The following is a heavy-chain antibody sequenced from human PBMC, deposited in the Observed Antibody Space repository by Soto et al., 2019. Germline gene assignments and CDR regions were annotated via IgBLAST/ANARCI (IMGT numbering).Heavy chain of an antibody. D-gene: IGHD6-13*01. CDR3: ARGLAAAGNWFDP. V-gene: IGHV4-34*01. Sequence: PSETLSLTCAVYGGSFSGYYWSWIRQPPGKGLEWIGEINHSGSTNYNPSLKSRVTISVDTSKNQFSLKLSSVTAADTAVYYCARGLAAAGNWFDPWGQGTLVNVSS. J-gene: IGHJ5*02. CDR1: GGSFSGYY. CDR2: INHSGST.